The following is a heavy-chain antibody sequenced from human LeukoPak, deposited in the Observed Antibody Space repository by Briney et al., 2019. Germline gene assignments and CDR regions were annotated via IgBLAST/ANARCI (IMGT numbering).Heavy chain of an antibody. CDR3: AKDGRYYGSGSYDYYYMDV. CDR1: GFTFSSYG. Sequence: GGSLRLSCAASGFTFSSYGMHWVRQAPGKGLEWVAFIRYDGSNKYYADSVKGRFTISRDNSKNTLYLQMNSLRAEDTAVYYCAKDGRYYGSGSYDYYYMDVWGKGTTVTVSS. J-gene: IGHJ6*03. D-gene: IGHD3-10*01. V-gene: IGHV3-30*02. CDR2: IRYDGSNK.